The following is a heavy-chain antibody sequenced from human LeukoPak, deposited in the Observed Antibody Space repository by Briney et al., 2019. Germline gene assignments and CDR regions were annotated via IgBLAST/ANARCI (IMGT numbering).Heavy chain of an antibody. Sequence: PGGSLRLSCASPGFTFSSYNMNWVRQAPGKGLDWVSSISSSSSYTSYADSARGRFTTSRDNPKHSLYLQINSLRAEYTAVYYCARDPAYWGGDCYSVYQDAFDIWGQGKRVTVSS. CDR1: GFTFSSYN. J-gene: IGHJ3*02. CDR3: ARDPAYWGGDCYSVYQDAFDI. D-gene: IGHD2-21*02. V-gene: IGHV3-21*01. CDR2: ISSSSSYT.